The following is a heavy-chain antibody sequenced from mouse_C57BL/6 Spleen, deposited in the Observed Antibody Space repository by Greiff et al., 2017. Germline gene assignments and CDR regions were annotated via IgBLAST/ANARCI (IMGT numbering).Heavy chain of an antibody. CDR3: ARGYYYGSSYYFDY. CDR2: INPNNGGT. CDR1: GYTFTDYN. V-gene: IGHV1-22*01. D-gene: IGHD1-1*01. Sequence: VQLQQSGPELVKPGASVKMSCKASGYTFTDYNMHWVKQSHGKSLEWIGYINPNNGGTSYNQKFKGKATLTVNKSSSTAYMELRSLTSEDSAVYYCARGYYYGSSYYFDYWGQGTTLTVSS. J-gene: IGHJ2*01.